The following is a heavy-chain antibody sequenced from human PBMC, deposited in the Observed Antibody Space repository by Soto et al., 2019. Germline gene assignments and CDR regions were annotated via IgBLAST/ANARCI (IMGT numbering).Heavy chain of an antibody. CDR1: GVYLSNYY. J-gene: IGHJ5*02. D-gene: IGHD3-22*01. CDR2: IYTGGSI. Sequence: SEPLSLTYTVSGVYLSNYYWSCIRQPTGKGLEWIGRIYTGGSINYNPSLKSRVTMSVDTSKQQFSLKLTSVTAADTAVYYCARDLDSSGFSPDWFDPWGQGTLVTVSS. V-gene: IGHV4-4*07. CDR3: ARDLDSSGFSPDWFDP.